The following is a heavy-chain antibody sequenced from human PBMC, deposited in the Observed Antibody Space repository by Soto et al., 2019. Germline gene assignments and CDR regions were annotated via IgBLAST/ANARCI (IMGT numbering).Heavy chain of an antibody. D-gene: IGHD3-3*01. V-gene: IGHV3-30-3*01. J-gene: IGHJ4*02. CDR2: ISYDGNSN. CDR3: ARVKVLEWLLAGGSFDY. CDR1: GFTFSSYS. Sequence: GWSLRLSCAASGFTFSSYSMHWVRQAPGKGLEWVAVISYDGNSNYYADSVKGRFSISRDNSKNTLYLQMHGLRPEDTAVYYCARVKVLEWLLAGGSFDYWGQGTLVTVSS.